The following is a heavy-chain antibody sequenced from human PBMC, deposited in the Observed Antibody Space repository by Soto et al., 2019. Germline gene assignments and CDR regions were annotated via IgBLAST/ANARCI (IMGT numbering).Heavy chain of an antibody. CDR1: GGSISSYY. CDR2: IYCSGST. V-gene: IGHV4-59*08. Sequence: QVQLQESGPGLVKPSETLSLTCTVSGGSISSYYWSWIRQPPGKGLEWIGYIYCSGSTNYNPSLKGRVTISVDTPKNQFSPTLSSVTAADTAVYYCARFNWYFDLWGRGTLVTVSS. J-gene: IGHJ2*01. CDR3: ARFNWYFDL.